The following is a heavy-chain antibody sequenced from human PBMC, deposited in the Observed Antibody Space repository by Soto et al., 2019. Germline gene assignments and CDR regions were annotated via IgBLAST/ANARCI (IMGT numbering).Heavy chain of an antibody. J-gene: IGHJ5*02. V-gene: IGHV5-51*01. CDR2: IYPGDSDT. Sequence: PGESLKISCKGSGYSFTSYWIGWVRQMPGRGLEWMGIIYPGDSDTRYSPSFQGQVTISADKSISTAYLQWSSLKASDTAMYYCARHRYYGSGSKPNWFDPWGQGTLVTVSS. CDR3: ARHRYYGSGSKPNWFDP. CDR1: GYSFTSYW. D-gene: IGHD3-10*01.